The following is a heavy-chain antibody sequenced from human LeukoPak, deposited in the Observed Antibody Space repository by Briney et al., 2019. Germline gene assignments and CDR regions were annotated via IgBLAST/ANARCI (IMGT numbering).Heavy chain of an antibody. CDR3: AKANINDYGMDV. CDR2: ITGSGGST. CDR1: GFTFSSYG. V-gene: IGHV3-23*01. D-gene: IGHD1-1*01. Sequence: GGSLRLSCAASGFTFSSYGMRWVRQAPGKGLEWVSAITGSGGSTYYADSVKGRWTIARDNSKTTVYLQMHSLRAEDTALYYCAKANINDYGMDVWGQGTTVTVSS. J-gene: IGHJ6*02.